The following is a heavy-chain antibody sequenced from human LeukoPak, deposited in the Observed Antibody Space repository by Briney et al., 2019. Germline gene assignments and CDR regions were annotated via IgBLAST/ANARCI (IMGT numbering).Heavy chain of an antibody. Sequence: PGGSLRLSCAASGFTFSNYDIHWVRQVIGKRLEWVSSIDTAGNTYYADSVKGRFILSRENVKTSVYLQMDSLGAGDTAVYYCTRERVGVGRLSDLDYWGQGTLVTVSS. CDR1: GFTFSNYD. J-gene: IGHJ4*02. V-gene: IGHV3-13*04. CDR2: IDTAGNT. CDR3: TRERVGVGRLSDLDY. D-gene: IGHD3-16*02.